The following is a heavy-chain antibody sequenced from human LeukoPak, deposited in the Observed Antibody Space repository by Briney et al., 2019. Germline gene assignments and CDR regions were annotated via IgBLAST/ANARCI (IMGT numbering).Heavy chain of an antibody. CDR2: IYSGGST. CDR3: ARSITGTTISFQRVNYFDY. Sequence: PGGSLRLSCAASGFTVSSNYMSWVRQAPGKGLEWVSVIYSGGSTYYADSVKGRFTISRDNSKNTLYLQMNSLRAEDTAVYYCARSITGTTISFQRVNYFDYWGQGTLVTVSS. D-gene: IGHD1-7*01. CDR1: GFTVSSNY. J-gene: IGHJ4*02. V-gene: IGHV3-66*02.